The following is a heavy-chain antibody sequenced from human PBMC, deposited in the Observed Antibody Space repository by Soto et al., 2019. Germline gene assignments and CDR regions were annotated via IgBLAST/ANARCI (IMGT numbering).Heavy chain of an antibody. D-gene: IGHD2-2*03. Sequence: PGGSLRLSCAASGFTFSNAWMSWVRQAPGKGLEWVGRIKSKTDGGTTDYAAPVKGRFTISRDDSKNTLYLQMNSLKTEDTAVYYCTTVGIVVVPAAEPYNWFDPWGQGTLVTVSS. V-gene: IGHV3-15*01. J-gene: IGHJ5*02. CDR2: IKSKTDGGTT. CDR3: TTVGIVVVPAAEPYNWFDP. CDR1: GFTFSNAW.